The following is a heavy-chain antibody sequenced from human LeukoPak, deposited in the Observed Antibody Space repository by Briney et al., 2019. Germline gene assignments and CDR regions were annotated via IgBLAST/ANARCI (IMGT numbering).Heavy chain of an antibody. CDR3: ARGQDTFTVVTAILKVPNWFDP. CDR2: IYYSGST. V-gene: IGHV4-59*11. CDR1: GGSISSHY. D-gene: IGHD2-21*02. J-gene: IGHJ5*02. Sequence: SETLSLTCTVSGGSISSHYWSWIRQPPGKGPEWIGYIYYSGSTNYNPSLKSRVTISVDTSKNQFSLKLSSVTAADTAVYYSARGQDTFTVVTAILKVPNWFDPWGQGTLVTVSS.